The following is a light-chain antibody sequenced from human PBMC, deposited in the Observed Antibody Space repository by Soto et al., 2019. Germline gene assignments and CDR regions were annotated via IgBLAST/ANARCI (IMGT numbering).Light chain of an antibody. CDR1: QSISTY. J-gene: IGKJ1*01. CDR3: QQSYFTPRT. CDR2: VAS. V-gene: IGKV1-39*01. Sequence: DIQITQSPSSLSASVGDRVTITCRTSQSISTYLNWYQQKPGKAPKLLISVASTLHSGVPSRFSGSGSGTDFTLTISSVQAEDFATYYCQQSYFTPRTFGQGTKVDIK.